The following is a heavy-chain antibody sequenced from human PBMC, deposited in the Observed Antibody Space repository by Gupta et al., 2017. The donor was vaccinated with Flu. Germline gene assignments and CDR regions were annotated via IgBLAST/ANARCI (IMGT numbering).Heavy chain of an antibody. D-gene: IGHD6-6*01. J-gene: IGHJ4*02. CDR2: IWYDGSNK. CDR3: ARGGFRGIAARFGFDY. CDR1: GFTFSSYG. V-gene: IGHV3-33*01. Sequence: QVQLVESGGDVVQPGRSLRLSCAASGFTFSSYGMHWVRQAPGKGLEWVAVIWYDGSNKYYADSVKGRFTISRDNSKNTLYLQMNSLRAEDTAVYYCARGGFRGIAARFGFDYWGQGTLVTVSS.